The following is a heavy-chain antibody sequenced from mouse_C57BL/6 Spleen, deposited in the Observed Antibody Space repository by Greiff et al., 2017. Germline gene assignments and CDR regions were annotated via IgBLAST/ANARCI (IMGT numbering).Heavy chain of an antibody. CDR1: GYTFTSYW. CDR3: ARSGDD. CDR2: IDPTDSYT. Sequence: QVQLQQPGAELVKPGASVKLSCKASGYTFTSYWLQWVQQRPGQGLEWLGEIDPTDSYTNYNPKFKGKATLTVDTSSSTAYMQLSSLTSEDSAVYYCARSGDDWGQGTTLTVSA. J-gene: IGHJ2*01. V-gene: IGHV1-50*01.